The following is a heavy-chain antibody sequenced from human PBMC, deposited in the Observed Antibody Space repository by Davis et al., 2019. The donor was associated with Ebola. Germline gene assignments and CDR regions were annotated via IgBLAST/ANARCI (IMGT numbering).Heavy chain of an antibody. V-gene: IGHV4-59*01. Sequence: SETLSLTCTVSGGSITIYYCTWIRQPPGKGLEWIGYIYYSGSTNYNPSLKSRVTISVDTSKNQFSLKLSSVTAADTAVYYCAREGIAAAVSYYGMDVWGQGTTVTVSS. D-gene: IGHD6-13*01. CDR3: AREGIAAAVSYYGMDV. CDR1: GGSITIYY. CDR2: IYYSGST. J-gene: IGHJ6*02.